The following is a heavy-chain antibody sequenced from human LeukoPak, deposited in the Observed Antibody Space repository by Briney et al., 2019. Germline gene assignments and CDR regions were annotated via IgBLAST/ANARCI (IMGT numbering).Heavy chain of an antibody. J-gene: IGHJ4*02. CDR2: IYYSGST. V-gene: IGHV4-59*01. CDR3: AGFGELFTTGY. D-gene: IGHD3-10*01. CDR1: GGSISSYY. Sequence: SETLSLTCTVSGGSISSYYWSWIRQPPGKGLEWIGYIYYSGSTNYNPSLKSRVTISVDTSKNQFSLKLSSVTAADTAVYYCAGFGELFTTGYWGQGTLVTVSS.